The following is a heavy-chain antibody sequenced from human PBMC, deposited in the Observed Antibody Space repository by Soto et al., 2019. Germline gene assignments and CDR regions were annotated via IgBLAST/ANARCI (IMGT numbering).Heavy chain of an antibody. Sequence: QVQLQESGPGLVKPSETLSLTCTVSGGSISSYYWSWIRQPPGKGLEWIGYIYYSGSTNYNPSLRGRVTISVDTSKSQFSLKLSSVTAADTAVYYCASQQWLVLNAFDIWGQGTMVTVSS. D-gene: IGHD6-19*01. V-gene: IGHV4-59*01. CDR3: ASQQWLVLNAFDI. J-gene: IGHJ3*02. CDR1: GGSISSYY. CDR2: IYYSGST.